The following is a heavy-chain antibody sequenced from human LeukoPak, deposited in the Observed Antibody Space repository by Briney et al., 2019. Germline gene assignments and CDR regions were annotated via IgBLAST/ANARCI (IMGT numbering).Heavy chain of an antibody. D-gene: IGHD2-2*01. CDR3: ARNDQLLLDY. Sequence: VGSLRLSCAASGFTFSSYSMNSVRQTPGKGLEWVSSISSSSSYIYYADSVKGRFTISRDNAKNSLYLQMNSMRGEDTAVYYCARNDQLLLDYWGQGTLVTVSS. V-gene: IGHV3-21*01. J-gene: IGHJ4*02. CDR1: GFTFSSYS. CDR2: ISSSSSYI.